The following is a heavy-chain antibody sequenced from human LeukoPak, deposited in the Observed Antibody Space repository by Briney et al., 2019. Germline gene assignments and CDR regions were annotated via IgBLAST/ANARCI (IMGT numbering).Heavy chain of an antibody. CDR2: IYFSGRT. J-gene: IGHJ1*01. V-gene: IGHV4-39*01. CDR1: GGSISSSSYY. Sequence: KPPEALSLTCTVSGGSISSSSYYWDWIRQPPGKGLEWIGTIYFSGRTYYSPSLKSRVTMSVDPSNNQFSLNLRSVTAADTAVYYCARRRYYDGSGYLEWGQGTLLSVSS. CDR3: ARRRYYDGSGYLE. D-gene: IGHD3-22*01.